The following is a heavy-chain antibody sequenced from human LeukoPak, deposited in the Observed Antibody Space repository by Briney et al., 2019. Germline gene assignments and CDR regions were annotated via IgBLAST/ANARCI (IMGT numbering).Heavy chain of an antibody. CDR2: MNPNGGNT. CDR1: GYTFTSYD. J-gene: IGHJ2*01. V-gene: IGHV1-8*01. Sequence: ASVKVSCKASGYTFTSYDINWVRQATGQGLEWMGWMNPNGGNTDYAQKFQGRVTMTRNTSISTAYMELSSLRSEDTAVYYCARVWNHNWYFDLWGRGTLVTVSS. CDR3: ARVWNHNWYFDL. D-gene: IGHD3-3*01.